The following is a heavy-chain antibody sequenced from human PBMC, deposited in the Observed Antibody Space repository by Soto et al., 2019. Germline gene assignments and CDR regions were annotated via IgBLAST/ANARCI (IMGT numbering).Heavy chain of an antibody. Sequence: QLQLQESGPGLVKASETLSLTCTVSGGSISSSSYHWGWIRQPPGKGLEWIGNSHSSGSASYNPSLKRRVTNADYPSKTQVPLKLSSVTAADTAVYYCARTANWLDPWGQGTLVTVSS. J-gene: IGHJ5*02. CDR3: ARTANWLDP. CDR1: GGSISSSSYH. CDR2: SHSSGSA. V-gene: IGHV4-39*01.